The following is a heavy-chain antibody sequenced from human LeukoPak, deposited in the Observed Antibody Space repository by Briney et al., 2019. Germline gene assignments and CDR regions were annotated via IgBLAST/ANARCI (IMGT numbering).Heavy chain of an antibody. CDR1: GFTFSSYA. CDR2: IVNSGDST. J-gene: IGHJ3*02. D-gene: IGHD5-24*01. CDR3: AKVALEMATIDAFDI. Sequence: GGSLRLSRGASGFTFSSYAVSWVRQAPGKGLEGVSTIVNSGDSTYYADSVKGRFTISRDNSKNTLYLQMNSLRAEDTAVYYCAKVALEMATIDAFDIWGQGTMVTVSS. V-gene: IGHV3-23*01.